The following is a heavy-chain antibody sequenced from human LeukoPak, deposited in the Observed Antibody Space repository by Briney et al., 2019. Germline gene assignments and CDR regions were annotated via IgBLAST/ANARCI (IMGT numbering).Heavy chain of an antibody. CDR3: ARRDRSGWYNFDY. J-gene: IGHJ4*02. V-gene: IGHV5-10-1*01. Sequence: GESLKISCKGSGYSFTTYWITWVRQMPGKGLEWMGRIDPSDSYTNYGPSFQGHVTISADKSISTAYLQWSSLKASDTAMYYCARRDRSGWYNFDYWGQGTLVTVSS. CDR1: GYSFTTYW. D-gene: IGHD6-19*01. CDR2: IDPSDSYT.